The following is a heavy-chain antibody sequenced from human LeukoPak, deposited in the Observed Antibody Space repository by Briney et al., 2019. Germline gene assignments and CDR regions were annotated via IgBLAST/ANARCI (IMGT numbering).Heavy chain of an antibody. CDR1: GFTFGDYA. J-gene: IGHJ3*02. V-gene: IGHV3-49*04. CDR2: IRSKAYGGTT. Sequence: GGSLRLSCAASGFTFGDYAMSWVRQSPGKGLEWVGFIRSKAYGGTTEYAASVKGRFTISRDDSKSIAYLQMNSLKTEDTAVYYCTRVIHCSSTSCPSLGAFDIWGQGTMVTVSS. CDR3: TRVIHCSSTSCPSLGAFDI. D-gene: IGHD2-2*01.